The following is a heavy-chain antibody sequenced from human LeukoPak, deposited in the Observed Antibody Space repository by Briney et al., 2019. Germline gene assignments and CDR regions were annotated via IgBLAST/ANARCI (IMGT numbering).Heavy chain of an antibody. CDR1: GFSVITSY. CDR3: ARTLRFFRFLDV. J-gene: IGHJ6*02. CDR2: IYREGTT. Sequence: SGGSLRLSCAASGFSVITSYMSWVRQAPGKGLEWVSVIYREGTTYYADSVKGRFTISRDNSKNTLYLQMNSLRVEDTAVYYCARTLRFFRFLDVWGQGTTVTVSS. V-gene: IGHV3-53*01. D-gene: IGHD3-3*01.